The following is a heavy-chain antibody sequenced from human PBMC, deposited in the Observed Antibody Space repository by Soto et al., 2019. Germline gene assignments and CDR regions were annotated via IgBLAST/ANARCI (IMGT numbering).Heavy chain of an antibody. D-gene: IGHD7-27*01. J-gene: IGHJ4*02. Sequence: EVPLLDSGGGLVQPGGSLRLSCAASGFTFSSYAMSWVRQAPGKGLEGFSAISGSGVSTYYADSVKGRFTISRDKSKNTLYLQMNSLGDEDTGVYYCANIGAGCWGYWGQGTLVTVSS. CDR2: ISGSGVST. V-gene: IGHV3-23*01. CDR3: ANIGAGCWGY. CDR1: GFTFSSYA.